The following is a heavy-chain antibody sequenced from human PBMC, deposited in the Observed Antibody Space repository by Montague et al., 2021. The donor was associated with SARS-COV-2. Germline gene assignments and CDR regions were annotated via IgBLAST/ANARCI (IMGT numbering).Heavy chain of an antibody. CDR3: ARGLDHNKGGDY. D-gene: IGHD3-16*01. CDR1: GGSITSENW. V-gene: IGHV4-4*02. J-gene: IGHJ4*02. CDR2: THQWGGT. Sequence: SETLSLTCAVSGGSITSENWWSWVRQPPGKGLEWIAETHQWGGTNYNPSLRSRVTVLLDNSKNQFSLILTSVTAADTAVYYCARGLDHNKGGDYWGQGILVIVSS.